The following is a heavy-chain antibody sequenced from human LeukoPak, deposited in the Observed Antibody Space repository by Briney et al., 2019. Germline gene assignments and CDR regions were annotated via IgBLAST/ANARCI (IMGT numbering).Heavy chain of an antibody. V-gene: IGHV3-23*01. CDR3: AKGPVAMIVVAPPDY. D-gene: IGHD3-22*01. J-gene: IGHJ4*02. CDR1: GFTFRNYA. Sequence: GGSLRLSCVASGFTFRNYAMSWVRQAPGEGLEWVSGISNSGGSTYYADSVKGRFTISRDNSKNTPYLQMNSLRAEDTAVYYCAKGPVAMIVVAPPDYWGQGTLVTVSS. CDR2: ISNSGGST.